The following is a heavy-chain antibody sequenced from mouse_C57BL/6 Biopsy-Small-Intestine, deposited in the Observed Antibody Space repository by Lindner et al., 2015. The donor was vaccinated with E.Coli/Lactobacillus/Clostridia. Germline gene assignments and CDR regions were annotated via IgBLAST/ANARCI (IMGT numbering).Heavy chain of an antibody. CDR2: INPNNGGT. J-gene: IGHJ1*03. CDR1: GYTFTDYN. CDR3: TRWRDPYWYFDV. V-gene: IGHV1-18*01. D-gene: IGHD3-3*01. Sequence: VQLQESGPELVKPGASVKIPCKASGYTFTDYNMDWVKQGHGKSLEWIGDINPNNGGTIYNQKFKGKATLTVDKSSSTAYMEFRSLTSEDTAVYYCTRWRDPYWYFDVWGTGTTVTVSS.